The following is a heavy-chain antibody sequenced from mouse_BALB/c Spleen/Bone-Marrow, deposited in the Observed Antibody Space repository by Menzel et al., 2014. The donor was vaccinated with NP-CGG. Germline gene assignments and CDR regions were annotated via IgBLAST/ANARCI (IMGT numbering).Heavy chain of an antibody. CDR1: GFEFTSYW. CDR3: ARVYYCGNLFV. V-gene: IGHV4-1*02. Sequence: EVKLQESGGGLVHPGASLKLSRAASGFEFTSYWMSWVRQAPGQGLEWIGEINPDSSTINYTQSLKDKFIISRDNAKNALYLQMSKVRSEDTAIYYCARVYYCGNLFVWGEGTTVTVSS. D-gene: IGHD1-1*01. J-gene: IGHJ1*01. CDR2: INPDSSTI.